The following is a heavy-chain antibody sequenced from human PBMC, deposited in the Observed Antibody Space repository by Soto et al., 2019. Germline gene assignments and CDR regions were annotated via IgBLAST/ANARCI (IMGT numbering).Heavy chain of an antibody. Sequence: SETLSLTCTVSGGSVSSGSYYWSWIRQPPGKGLEWIGYIYYSGSTNYNPSLKSRVTISVDTSKNQFSLKLSSVTAADTAVYYCARALLLRLGELSVRRTDYGMDVWGQGTTFTVS. J-gene: IGHJ6*02. CDR3: ARALLLRLGELSVRRTDYGMDV. CDR2: IYYSGST. CDR1: GGSVSSGSYY. V-gene: IGHV4-61*01. D-gene: IGHD3-16*02.